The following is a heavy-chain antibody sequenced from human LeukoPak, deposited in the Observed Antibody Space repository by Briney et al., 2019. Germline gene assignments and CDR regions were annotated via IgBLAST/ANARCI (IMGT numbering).Heavy chain of an antibody. V-gene: IGHV4-30-4*01. D-gene: IGHD4-23*01. Sequence: PSQTLSLTCTVSGGSISSGDYYWSWIRQPPGKGLEWIGYIYYSGSTYYNPSLKSRVTISVDMSKNQFSLKVRSVTAADTAVYYCARGGGNQNDFDYWGQGTLVTVSS. J-gene: IGHJ4*02. CDR2: IYYSGST. CDR1: GGSISSGDYY. CDR3: ARGGGNQNDFDY.